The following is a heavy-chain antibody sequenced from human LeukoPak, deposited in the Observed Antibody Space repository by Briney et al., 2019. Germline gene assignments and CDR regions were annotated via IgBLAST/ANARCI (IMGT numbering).Heavy chain of an antibody. CDR2: IYYSGST. Sequence: SETLSLTCAVYGGSFSGYYWSWIRQPPGKGLEWIGYIYYSGSTYYNPSLKSRVTISVDTSKNQFSLKLSSVTAADTAVYYCACHQGRFDYWGQGTLVTVSS. J-gene: IGHJ4*02. V-gene: IGHV4-59*08. CDR1: GGSFSGYY. D-gene: IGHD3-10*01. CDR3: ACHQGRFDY.